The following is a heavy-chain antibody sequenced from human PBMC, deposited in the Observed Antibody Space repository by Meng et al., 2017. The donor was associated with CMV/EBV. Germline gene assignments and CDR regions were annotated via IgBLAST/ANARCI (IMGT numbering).Heavy chain of an antibody. CDR1: GFSLSTSGVG. D-gene: IGHD3-10*01. CDR2: IYWDDDK. J-gene: IGHJ4*02. V-gene: IGHV2-5*02. Sequence: QIPLKESGPTLVKPTQTLPLTCTFSGFSLSTSGVGVGWIRQPPGKALEWLALIYWDDDKRYSPSLKSRLTITKDTSKNQVVLTMTNMDPVDTATYYCAHRLHGSGSYYPYYFDYWGQGTLVTVSS. CDR3: AHRLHGSGSYYPYYFDY.